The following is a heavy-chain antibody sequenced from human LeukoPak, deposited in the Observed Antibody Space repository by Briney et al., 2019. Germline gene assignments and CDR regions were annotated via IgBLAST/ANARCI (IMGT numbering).Heavy chain of an antibody. CDR2: ISDTGGGT. CDR3: TKRGVVIRVILVGFHKEAYYFDS. D-gene: IGHD3-22*01. J-gene: IGHJ4*02. V-gene: IGHV3-23*01. CDR1: GITLSNYG. Sequence: GGSLRLSCAVSGITLSNYGMTWVRQAPGKGLEWVAGISDTGGGTNYADSVKGRFTISRDNPKNTLYLQMNSLRAEDTAVYFCTKRGVVIRVILVGFHKEAYYFDSWGQGALVTVSS.